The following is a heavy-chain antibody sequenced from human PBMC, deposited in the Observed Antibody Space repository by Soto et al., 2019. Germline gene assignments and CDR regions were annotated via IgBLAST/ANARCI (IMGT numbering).Heavy chain of an antibody. V-gene: IGHV4-34*01. CDR2: INHSGST. J-gene: IGHJ6*03. CDR3: ARGYCTNGVCASDYYYYYMDV. D-gene: IGHD2-8*01. Sequence: SETLSLTCAVYGGSFSGYYWSWIRQPPGKGLEWIGEINHSGSTNYNPSLKSRVTISVDTSKNQFSLKLSSVTAADTAVYYCARGYCTNGVCASDYYYYYMDVWGKGTTVTVSS. CDR1: GGSFSGYY.